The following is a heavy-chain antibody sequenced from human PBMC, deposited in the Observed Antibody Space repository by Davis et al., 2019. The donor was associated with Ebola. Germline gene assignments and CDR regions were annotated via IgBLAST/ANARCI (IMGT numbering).Heavy chain of an antibody. CDR1: GDSVSSGG. Sequence: HSQTPSLTCAISGDSVSSGGWNWIRQSPSRGLEWLGRTYYSSKWYNDYAVSVKSRITINPDTSKNQFSLHLNSVTPEDTALYFCARGWLRRGLDAWGEGTAVTVSS. V-gene: IGHV6-1*01. CDR2: TYYSSKWYN. J-gene: IGHJ6*04. D-gene: IGHD3-10*01. CDR3: ARGWLRRGLDA.